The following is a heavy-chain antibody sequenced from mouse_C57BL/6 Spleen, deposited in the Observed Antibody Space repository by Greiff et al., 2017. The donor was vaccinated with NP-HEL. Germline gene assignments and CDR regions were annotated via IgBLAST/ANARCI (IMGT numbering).Heavy chain of an antibody. D-gene: IGHD4-1*01. V-gene: IGHV1-72*01. CDR3: ALTGTSWFAY. CDR1: DYTFTSYW. J-gene: IGHJ3*01. Sequence: QVQLQQPGAELVKPGASVKLSCKASDYTFTSYWMHWVKQRPGRGLEWIGRIDPNSGGTKYNEKFKSKATLTVDKPSSTAYMQLSSLTSEDSAVYYCALTGTSWFAYWGQGTLVTVSA. CDR2: IDPNSGGT.